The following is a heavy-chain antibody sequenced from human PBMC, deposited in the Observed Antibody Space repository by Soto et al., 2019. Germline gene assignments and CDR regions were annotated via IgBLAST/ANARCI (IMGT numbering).Heavy chain of an antibody. CDR2: SNHSGST. D-gene: IGHD6-13*01. CDR1: GGSFSGYY. Sequence: QVQLQQWGAGLLKPSETLSLTCAVYGGSFSGYYWSWIRQPPGKGLAWIGESNHSGSTNYNPSLRSRVTLSVDTAETQLSLKLRSVTAADTAVYYCARVGALGSSSCFDYWGQGTLVTVSS. V-gene: IGHV4-34*01. J-gene: IGHJ4*02. CDR3: ARVGALGSSSCFDY.